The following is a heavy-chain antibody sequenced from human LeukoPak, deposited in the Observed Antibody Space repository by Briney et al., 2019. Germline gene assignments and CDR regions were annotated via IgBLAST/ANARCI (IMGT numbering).Heavy chain of an antibody. D-gene: IGHD6-13*01. CDR3: ARDQGAAGDF. CDR2: IDQSGNEK. CDR1: GFIFSRYW. Sequence: GGSLRLSCAASGFIFSRYWMTWVRQAPGKGLEWVANIDQSGNEKFYVDSVKGRFTISRDNSKNSLYLQLHSLRVEDTAVYYCARDQGAAGDFWGQGTLVTVSS. J-gene: IGHJ4*02. V-gene: IGHV3-7*01.